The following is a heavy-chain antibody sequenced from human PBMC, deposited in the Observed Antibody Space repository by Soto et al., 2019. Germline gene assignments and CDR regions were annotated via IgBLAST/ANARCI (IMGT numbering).Heavy chain of an antibody. V-gene: IGHV4-59*01. CDR3: ARDLWGYCGTDCYPLDV. J-gene: IGHJ6*02. CDR1: GGTISRYY. CDR2: MYNTAST. D-gene: IGHD2-21*02. Sequence: QVQLQESGPGLVKPSETLSLTCTVSGGTISRYYWSWIRQPPGKGLEWIGYMYNTASTVYNPSFKSLVTVSVETSKNQFSLKLNSVTAADTAVYYCARDLWGYCGTDCYPLDVWGQGTTVTVSS.